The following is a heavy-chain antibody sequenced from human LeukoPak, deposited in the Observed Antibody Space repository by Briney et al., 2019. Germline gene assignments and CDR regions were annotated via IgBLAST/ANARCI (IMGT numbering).Heavy chain of an antibody. J-gene: IGHJ2*01. Sequence: GGSLRLSCAASGFTFSSYSMNWVRQAPGKGLEGVSSISSSSSYISYADSVQGRFTISRDNAKNSLYLQMNSLRAEDTAVYYCARDRGIAARRSRACYFDLWGRGTLVTVSS. D-gene: IGHD6-6*01. CDR1: GFTFSSYS. CDR2: ISSSSSYI. CDR3: ARDRGIAARRSRACYFDL. V-gene: IGHV3-21*01.